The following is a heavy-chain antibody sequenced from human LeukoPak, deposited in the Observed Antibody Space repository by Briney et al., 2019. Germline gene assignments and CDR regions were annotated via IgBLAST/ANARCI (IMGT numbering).Heavy chain of an antibody. D-gene: IGHD1-26*01. V-gene: IGHV3-43D*03. Sequence: GGSLRLSCAASGFTFDDYAMHWVRQAPGKGLEWVSLISWDGGSTYYADSVKGRFTISRDNSKNSLYLQMNSLRAEDTALYYCAKDILSEGGASLFDYWGQGTLVTVSS. CDR1: GFTFDDYA. CDR3: AKDILSEGGASLFDY. J-gene: IGHJ4*02. CDR2: ISWDGGST.